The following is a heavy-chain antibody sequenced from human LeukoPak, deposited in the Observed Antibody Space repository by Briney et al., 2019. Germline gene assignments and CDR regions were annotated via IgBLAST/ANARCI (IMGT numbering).Heavy chain of an antibody. CDR3: AKANQRGTYFASGSIRSAVDY. V-gene: IGHV3-30*02. CDR1: GFTFSSYG. CDR2: IRYDGSNK. Sequence: PGGSLRLSWAASGFTFSSYGIHWVRQAPGKGLEWVAFIRYDGSNKYYADSVKGRFTISRDNSKNTLYLQMNSLRAEDTAVYYCAKANQRGTYFASGSIRSAVDYWGQGTLVTVSS. J-gene: IGHJ4*02. D-gene: IGHD3-10*01.